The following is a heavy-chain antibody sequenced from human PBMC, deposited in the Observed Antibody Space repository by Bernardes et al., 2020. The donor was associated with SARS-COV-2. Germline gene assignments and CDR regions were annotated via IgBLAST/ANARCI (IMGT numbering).Heavy chain of an antibody. CDR2: ISGGGNNP. Sequence: VWSLRRSCAASGFTFRNHDFHWVRQVTGKGLEWVSPISGGGNNPFYADSVKGRFTVSRDNAKNSLFLQMNSVRAGDTAVYYCLREVDYHSSGFGFDYWGQGIPVTVSS. CDR1: GFTFRNHD. V-gene: IGHV3-13*05. CDR3: LREVDYHSSGFGFDY. J-gene: IGHJ4*02. D-gene: IGHD3-22*01.